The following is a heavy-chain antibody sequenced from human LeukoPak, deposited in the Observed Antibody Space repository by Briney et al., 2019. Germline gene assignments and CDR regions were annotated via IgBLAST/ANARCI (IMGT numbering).Heavy chain of an antibody. J-gene: IGHJ3*01. CDR3: TSGEYTQGSDV. D-gene: IGHD4-17*01. CDR2: VDTSGST. V-gene: IGHV4-61*02. CDR1: DGSISSAYR. Sequence: SQTLSLTCTVSDGSISSAYRWTWIRQSAGKGLEWIGRVDTSGSTKYNPSLKSRVTISFDTSKNQFSLRLTSATAADTAVYYCTSGEYTQGSDVWGQGTMVTVTS.